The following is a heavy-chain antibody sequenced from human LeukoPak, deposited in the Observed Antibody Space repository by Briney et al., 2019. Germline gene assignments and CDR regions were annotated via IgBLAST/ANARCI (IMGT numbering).Heavy chain of an antibody. CDR1: GFTFSSYG. CDR3: AKVGGVVPALYYYYMDV. Sequence: GGSLRLSCAASGFTFSSYGMHWVRQAPGKGLEWVANIKQDGSEKYYVDSVKGRFTISRDNAKNSLYLQMNSLRAEDTAVYYCAKVGGVVPALYYYYMDVWGKGTTVTVSS. CDR2: IKQDGSEK. V-gene: IGHV3-7*01. J-gene: IGHJ6*03. D-gene: IGHD2-2*01.